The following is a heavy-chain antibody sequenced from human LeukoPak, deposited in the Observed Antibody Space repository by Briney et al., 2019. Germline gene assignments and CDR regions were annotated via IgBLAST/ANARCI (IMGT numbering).Heavy chain of an antibody. V-gene: IGHV4-59*12. CDR3: TREGNTPMVSGWFDP. D-gene: IGHD5-18*01. CDR1: GGSISSYY. Sequence: SETLSPTCTVSGGSISSYYWSWIRQPPGKGLEWIGYIYHSGSTYYNPSLRSRVTISVDRSKNQFSLKLTSVTAADTAVYYCTREGNTPMVSGWFDPWGQGTLVTVSS. J-gene: IGHJ5*02. CDR2: IYHSGST.